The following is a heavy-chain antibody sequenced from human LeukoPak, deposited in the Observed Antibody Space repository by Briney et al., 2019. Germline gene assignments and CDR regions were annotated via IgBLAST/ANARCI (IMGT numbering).Heavy chain of an antibody. D-gene: IGHD3-22*01. J-gene: IGHJ4*02. CDR1: GFTFSIYS. Sequence: GGSLRLSCAASGFTFSIYSMNWVRQAPGKGLEWISYISSGSSTRYYADSVKGRFTISRDNAKNSLYLQMNSLRAEDTAVYYCAGAYEGHYYDSSDGYFDYWGQGTLVTVSS. CDR2: ISSGSSTR. V-gene: IGHV3-48*04. CDR3: AGAYEGHYYDSSDGYFDY.